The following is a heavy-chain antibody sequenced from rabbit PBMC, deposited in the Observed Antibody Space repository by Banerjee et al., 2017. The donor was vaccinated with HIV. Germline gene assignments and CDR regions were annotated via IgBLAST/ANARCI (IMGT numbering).Heavy chain of an antibody. Sequence: QEQLVEYGGDLVQPGASLTLTCTASGFSFSGGYDMCWVRQAPGKGLEWIGCISTSGGNIFYASWAKGRFTISRTSSTTVTLQMTSLTAADTATYFCARALAAVAGWNYNLWGQGTLVTVS. V-gene: IGHV1S45*01. D-gene: IGHD4-2*01. CDR2: ISTSGGNI. CDR3: ARALAAVAGWNYNL. J-gene: IGHJ4*01. CDR1: GFSFSGGYD.